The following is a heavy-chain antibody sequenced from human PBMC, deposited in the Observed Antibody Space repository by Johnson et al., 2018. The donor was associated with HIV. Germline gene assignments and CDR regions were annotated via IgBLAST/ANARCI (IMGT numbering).Heavy chain of an antibody. V-gene: IGHV3-13*01. CDR2: IGTAGDT. Sequence: VQLVESGGGLVQPGGSLRLSCAASGFTFSSYDMHWVRQATGKGLEWVSAIGTAGDTYYPGSVKGRFTISRDNAKNSLYLQMNSLKVEDTALYYCARDRYYDSSGSHAFDIWGQGTMVTVSS. CDR3: ARDRYYDSSGSHAFDI. D-gene: IGHD3-22*01. CDR1: GFTFSSYD. J-gene: IGHJ3*02.